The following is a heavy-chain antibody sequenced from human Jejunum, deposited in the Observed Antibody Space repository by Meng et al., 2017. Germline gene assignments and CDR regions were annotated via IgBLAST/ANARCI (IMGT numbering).Heavy chain of an antibody. CDR1: GFSLSTSGVG. V-gene: IGHV2-5*02. J-gene: IGHJ4*02. CDR2: IYXDNDK. Sequence: QITLXESGPSRVKPTQTLALTCTFSGFSLSTSGVGVGWIRQSTGKALEWLAVIYXDNDKRYSPSLKNRLTXXKDTSKXEVVLTMTNMDPXDTATYYCAHRRXSGSPWDGGDFDYWGQGTRVT. D-gene: IGHD2-15*01. CDR3: AHRRXSGSPWDGGDFDY.